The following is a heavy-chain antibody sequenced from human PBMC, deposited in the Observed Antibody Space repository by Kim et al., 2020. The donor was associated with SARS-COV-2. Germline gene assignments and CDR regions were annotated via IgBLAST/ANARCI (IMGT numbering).Heavy chain of an antibody. J-gene: IGHJ4*02. Sequence: GGSLRLSCAASGFTFSSYAMHWVRQAPGKGLEWVAVISYDGSNKYYADSVKGRFTISRDNSKNTLYLQMNSLRAEDTAVYYCARSPPNYYDSSGYYLIPPFDYWGQGTLVTVSS. CDR3: ARSPPNYYDSSGYYLIPPFDY. CDR1: GFTFSSYA. CDR2: ISYDGSNK. D-gene: IGHD3-22*01. V-gene: IGHV3-30*04.